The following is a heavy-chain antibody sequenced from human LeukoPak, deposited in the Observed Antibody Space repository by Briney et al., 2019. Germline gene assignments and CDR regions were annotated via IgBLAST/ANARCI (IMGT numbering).Heavy chain of an antibody. CDR3: ASSSYSSGWYLFDY. D-gene: IGHD6-19*01. Sequence: GASVKVSCKASGGTFSSYAISWVRQAPGQGLEWMGGIIPIFGTANYAQKFQGRVTITADESTSTAYMELSSLRSEDTAMYYCASSSYSSGWYLFDYWGQGTLVTVSS. V-gene: IGHV1-69*01. CDR2: IIPIFGTA. J-gene: IGHJ4*02. CDR1: GGTFSSYA.